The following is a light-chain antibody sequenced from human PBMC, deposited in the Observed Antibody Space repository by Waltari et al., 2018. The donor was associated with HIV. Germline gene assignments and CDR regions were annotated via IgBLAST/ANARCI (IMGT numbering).Light chain of an antibody. CDR2: DVS. Sequence: QSALTQPASVSGSPRQSITISCTGTSSDVGGYNYVSWYQQHPGKAPKLMIYDVSDRPSGLSDRFSGSKSRNTASLTISGRQAEDEADYYCSSYTSSSTPYVFGTGTKVTVL. V-gene: IGLV2-14*03. CDR3: SSYTSSSTPYV. J-gene: IGLJ1*01. CDR1: SSDVGGYNY.